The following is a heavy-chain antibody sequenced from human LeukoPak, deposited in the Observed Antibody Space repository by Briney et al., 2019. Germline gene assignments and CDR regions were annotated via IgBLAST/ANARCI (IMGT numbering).Heavy chain of an antibody. CDR3: AKDRDYGDYVHFDY. J-gene: IGHJ4*02. CDR1: GFTFSSYA. V-gene: IGHV3-30*02. Sequence: GGSLRLSCAASGFTFSSYAMSWVRQAPGKGLEWVAFIRYDGSNRYYADSVKGRFTISRDNSKNTLYLQMNSLRAEDTAVYYCAKDRDYGDYVHFDYWGRGTLVTVSS. D-gene: IGHD4-17*01. CDR2: IRYDGSNR.